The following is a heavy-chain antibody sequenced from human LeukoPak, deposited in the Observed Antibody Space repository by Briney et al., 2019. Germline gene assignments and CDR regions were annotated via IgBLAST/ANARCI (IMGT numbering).Heavy chain of an antibody. CDR2: ISYSGST. J-gene: IGHJ6*03. CDR1: GASMNIFY. V-gene: IGHV4-59*01. CDR3: AKDGGRGDYDIMTGHYSDSLYYMDV. Sequence: SETLSLTRSVSGASMNIFYWIWVRQPPGKGLEWIGSISYSGSTNYNPSLKSRIIISIDTSKNQFSLKLSSVTAADTAVYFCAKDGGRGDYDIMTGHYSDSLYYMDVWGKGTTVTISS. D-gene: IGHD3-9*01.